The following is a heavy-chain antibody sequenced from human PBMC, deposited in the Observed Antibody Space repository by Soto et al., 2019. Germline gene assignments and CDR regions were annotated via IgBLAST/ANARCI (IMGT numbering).Heavy chain of an antibody. D-gene: IGHD7-27*01. CDR2: IYYSGST. V-gene: IGHV4-59*01. CDR1: GGSISSNY. J-gene: IGHJ4*02. CDR3: ARGLGTLDY. Sequence: KPSETLSLTCTVSGGSISSNYWSWIRQPPGKGLEWIGYIYYSGSTNYNPSLKSRVTISVDTSKNQFSLKLSSVTAADTAVYYCARGLGTLDYWGQGTLVTVSS.